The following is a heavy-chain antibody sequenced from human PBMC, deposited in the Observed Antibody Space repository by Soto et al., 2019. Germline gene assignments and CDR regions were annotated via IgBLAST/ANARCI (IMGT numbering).Heavy chain of an antibody. Sequence: WASVKVSCKASGYTFTSYGISWVRQAPGQGLEWMGWISAYNGNTNYAQKLQGRVTMTTDTSTSTAYMELRSLRSDDTAVYYCARDRGSSGWYQEDWWDYWGQGTLVTVSS. J-gene: IGHJ4*02. CDR1: GYTFTSYG. CDR3: ARDRGSSGWYQEDWWDY. CDR2: ISAYNGNT. D-gene: IGHD6-19*01. V-gene: IGHV1-18*04.